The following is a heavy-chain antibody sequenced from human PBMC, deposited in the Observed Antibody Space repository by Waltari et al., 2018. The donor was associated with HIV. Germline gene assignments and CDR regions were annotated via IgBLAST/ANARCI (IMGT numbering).Heavy chain of an antibody. J-gene: IGHJ4*02. CDR2: INPNSGGT. CDR1: GYTFTDHY. CDR3: ARAYLGAAYYFDF. V-gene: IGHV1-2*04. Sequence: QVQLVQSGAAVRKPGASVKVSCRASGYTFTDHYLHWVRQAPGQGLEWMGWINPNSGGTNYAQKFQGWVTMTRDTSISTAYMELSGLKSDDTALYYCARAYLGAAYYFDFWGQGTLVTVSS. D-gene: IGHD2-15*01.